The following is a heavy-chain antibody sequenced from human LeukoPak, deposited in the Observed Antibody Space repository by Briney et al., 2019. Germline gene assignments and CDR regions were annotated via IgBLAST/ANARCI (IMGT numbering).Heavy chain of an antibody. V-gene: IGHV3-11*04. D-gene: IGHD3-10*02. J-gene: IGHJ6*04. CDR2: ISISSSII. CDR1: GFTFSDYY. CDR3: AELGITMIGGV. Sequence: GGSLRLSCAASGFTFSDYYMSWIRQAPGKGLEWVSYISISSSIIYYADSVKGRFTISRDNAKNSLYLQMNSLRAEDTAVYYCAELGITMIGGVWGKGTTVTISS.